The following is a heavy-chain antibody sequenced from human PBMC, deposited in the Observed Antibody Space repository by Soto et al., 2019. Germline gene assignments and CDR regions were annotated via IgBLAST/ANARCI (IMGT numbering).Heavy chain of an antibody. V-gene: IGHV1-46*03. CDR3: ARDQREQLVEIIAVDAFDI. CDR2: INPSGGST. CDR1: GYTFTSYY. D-gene: IGHD6-13*01. Sequence: GASVKVSCKASGYTFTSYYMHWVRQAPGQGLEWMGIINPSGGSTSYAQKFQGRVTMTRDTSTSTVYMELSSLRSEDTAVYYCARDQREQLVEIIAVDAFDIWGQGTMVTVSS. J-gene: IGHJ3*02.